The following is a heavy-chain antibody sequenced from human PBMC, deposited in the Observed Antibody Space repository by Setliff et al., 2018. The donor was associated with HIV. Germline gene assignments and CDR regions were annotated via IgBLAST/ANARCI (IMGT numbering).Heavy chain of an antibody. D-gene: IGHD3-22*01. CDR1: GGSISSHY. J-gene: IGHJ4*02. CDR2: IYTSGST. V-gene: IGHV4-4*07. Sequence: PSETLSLTCSVSGGSISSHYWTWIRQPAGRGLEWLGRIYTSGSTVYNPYLKRRVTMSVDTSKNQFSLKLTTVTAAATAAYYCARGLSFYDPGGCEYWGQGTLVTVSS. CDR3: ARGLSFYDPGGCEY.